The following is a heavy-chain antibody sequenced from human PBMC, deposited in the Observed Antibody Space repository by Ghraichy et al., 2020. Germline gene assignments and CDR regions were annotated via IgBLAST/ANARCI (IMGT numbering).Heavy chain of an antibody. CDR3: ARGGGYGVYYYYGMDV. V-gene: IGHV3-33*01. J-gene: IGHJ6*02. Sequence: LTCAASGFTFSSYGMHWVRQAPGKGLEWVAVIWYDGSNKYYADSVKGRFTISRDNSKNTLYLQMNSLRAEDTAVYYCARGGGYGVYYYYGMDVWGQGTTVTVSS. CDR1: GFTFSSYG. CDR2: IWYDGSNK. D-gene: IGHD5-12*01.